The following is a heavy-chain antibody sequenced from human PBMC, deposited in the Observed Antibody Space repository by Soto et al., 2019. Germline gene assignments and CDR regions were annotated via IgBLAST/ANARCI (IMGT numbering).Heavy chain of an antibody. Sequence: QVQLQESGPGLVKPSQTLSLSCTVSGGSVSSDDHYWNWIRQPPGKGLEWIGYIFYSGSAYYNPSLQSRVTISVDTPNNQFSLKLNSVTAADTAVYYCARSTYSYGFNLWGQGTLVTVSS. CDR2: IFYSGSA. J-gene: IGHJ5*02. V-gene: IGHV4-30-4*01. CDR3: ARSTYSYGFNL. CDR1: GGSVSSDDHY. D-gene: IGHD5-18*01.